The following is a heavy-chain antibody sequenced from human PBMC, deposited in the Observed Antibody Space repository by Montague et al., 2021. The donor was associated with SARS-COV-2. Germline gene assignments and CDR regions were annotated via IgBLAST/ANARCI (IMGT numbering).Heavy chain of an antibody. J-gene: IGHJ5*02. CDR3: ARHDHTDFGNPNWFDP. D-gene: IGHD5-18*01. CDR2: MAYSGRN. V-gene: IGHV4-39*01. Sequence: SETLSLTCTVSGDSINSDTAFWGWVRQSPGKGLEWIGSMAYSGRNFYNGALRSRLTISVDTSKNHFSLDLRAVTAADTGLYYCARHDHTDFGNPNWFDPWGQGTLVTVSS. CDR1: GDSINSDTAF.